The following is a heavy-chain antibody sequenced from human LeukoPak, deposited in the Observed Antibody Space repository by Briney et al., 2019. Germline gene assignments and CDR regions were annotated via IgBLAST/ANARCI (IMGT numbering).Heavy chain of an antibody. Sequence: GGALGLSRATSGFTFSSYSINLVRPGPGKGLEWVSSIYNSSSYIYYADSVKGRFTISRDNAKNSLYLQMNSLRAEDTAVYYCASQELYDFWSGYSPLGYWGQGTLVTVSS. V-gene: IGHV3-21*01. J-gene: IGHJ4*02. D-gene: IGHD3-3*01. CDR3: ASQELYDFWSGYSPLGY. CDR1: GFTFSSYS. CDR2: IYNSSSYI.